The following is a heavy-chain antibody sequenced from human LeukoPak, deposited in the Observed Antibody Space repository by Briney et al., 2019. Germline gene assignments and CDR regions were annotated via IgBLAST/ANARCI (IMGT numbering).Heavy chain of an antibody. V-gene: IGHV3-23*01. Sequence: PGGSLRLSCAASGFTFSSYAMSWVRQAPGKGLEWVSAISGSGGTTYYADSVKGRFTISRDNSKNTLYLQMNSLRAEDTAVYYCAKGQRYSYGFDYWGQGTLVTVSS. CDR1: GFTFSSYA. CDR3: AKGQRYSYGFDY. J-gene: IGHJ4*02. CDR2: ISGSGGTT. D-gene: IGHD5-18*01.